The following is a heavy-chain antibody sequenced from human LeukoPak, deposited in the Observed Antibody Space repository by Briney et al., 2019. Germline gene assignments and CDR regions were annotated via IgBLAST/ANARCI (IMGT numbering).Heavy chain of an antibody. V-gene: IGHV3-64*01. Sequence: GGSLRLSCAASGFTFSRYAMHWVRQAPGKGLEYGSASSSNGGSAYYANSVKGRFTISRDNSKNTLYLQMGSLRAEDMAVYYCAREETGSYAYWGQGTLVTVSS. J-gene: IGHJ4*02. D-gene: IGHD1-26*01. CDR3: AREETGSYAY. CDR1: GFTFSRYA. CDR2: SSSNGGSA.